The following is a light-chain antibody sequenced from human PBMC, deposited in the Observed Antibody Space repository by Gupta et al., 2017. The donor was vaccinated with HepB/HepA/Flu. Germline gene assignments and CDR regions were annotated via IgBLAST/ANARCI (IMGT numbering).Light chain of an antibody. CDR2: EVS. V-gene: IGLV2-23*02. CDR3: CSYAGSSTWV. Sequence: SAPTQPATVPPSLCESITISFTGTSSDVGGYNLVSWYQQHPAKAPKLMFYEVSKRPSGVSNLFSGSKAGNTASLTISGLQAEDDAYYYCCSYAGSSTWVFGGGTKLTVL. J-gene: IGLJ3*02. CDR1: SSDVGGYNL.